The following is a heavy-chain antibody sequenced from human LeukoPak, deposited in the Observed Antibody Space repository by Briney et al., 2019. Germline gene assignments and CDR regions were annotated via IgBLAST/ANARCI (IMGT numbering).Heavy chain of an antibody. V-gene: IGHV3-11*04. CDR2: ISQTGTDI. CDR3: AKAGGYYDFWSGYYTGFDY. D-gene: IGHD3-3*01. CDR1: GFTFSDHY. Sequence: GGSLRLSCAASGFTFSDHYMTWIRQAPGKGLEWVSYISQTGTDINYADSVKGRFTLSRDNARNSLYLQMNSLRAEDTAVYYCAKAGGYYDFWSGYYTGFDYWGQGTLVTVSS. J-gene: IGHJ4*02.